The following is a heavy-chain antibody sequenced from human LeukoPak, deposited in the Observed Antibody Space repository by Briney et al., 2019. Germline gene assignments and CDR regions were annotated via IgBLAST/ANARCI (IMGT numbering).Heavy chain of an antibody. CDR3: ARGRGRGCYHRWVVYFDY. V-gene: IGHV4-34*01. J-gene: IGHJ4*02. CDR1: GGSFSGYY. D-gene: IGHD4/OR15-4a*01. Sequence: PSETLSLTCAVYGGSFSGYYWSWIRQPPGKGLEWIGEINHSGSTNYNPSLKSRVTISEDTSKNQFSLKLSSVTAADTAVYYCARGRGRGCYHRWVVYFDYWGQGTLVTVSS. CDR2: INHSGST.